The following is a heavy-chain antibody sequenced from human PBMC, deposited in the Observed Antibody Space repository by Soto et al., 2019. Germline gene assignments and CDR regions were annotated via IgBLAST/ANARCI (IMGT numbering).Heavy chain of an antibody. CDR3: AHKRDVARGFKY. Sequence: QITLKESGPTLVKPTQTLTLTCTFSGFSLSINGVAVGWIRQPPGQALEWLALIYCDDDQRYNPSLKNSLTITKDTCRNQVVLTMTNMDPVDTATYYCAHKRDVARGFKYWGQGNLVTVSS. CDR2: IYCDDDQ. J-gene: IGHJ4*02. CDR1: GFSLSINGVA. D-gene: IGHD3-10*01. V-gene: IGHV2-5*02.